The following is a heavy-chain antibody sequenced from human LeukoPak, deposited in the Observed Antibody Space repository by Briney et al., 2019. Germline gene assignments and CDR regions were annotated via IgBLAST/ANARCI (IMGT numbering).Heavy chain of an antibody. V-gene: IGHV3-21*01. CDR2: ISSSSSSYI. Sequence: GGSLRLSCAASGFTFSSYSMNWVRQAPGKGLEWVSSISSSSSSYIYYADSVKGRFTISRDNAKNSLYLQMNSLRAEDTAVYYCARGKGLYYFDYWGQGTLVTVSS. CDR1: GFTFSSYS. J-gene: IGHJ4*02. CDR3: ARGKGLYYFDY.